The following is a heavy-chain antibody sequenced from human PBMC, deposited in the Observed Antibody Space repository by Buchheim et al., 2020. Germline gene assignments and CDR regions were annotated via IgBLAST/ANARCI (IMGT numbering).Heavy chain of an antibody. D-gene: IGHD6-13*01. CDR2: ISYDGSNK. J-gene: IGHJ6*02. Sequence: QVQLVESGGGVVQPGRSLRLSCAASGFTFSSYAMHWVRQAPGKGLEWVAVISYDGSNKYYADSVKGRFTISRDNSKNTLYLKMNSLRAEDTAVYYCARRVAAAGNPALYYYYGMDVWGQGTT. CDR3: ARRVAAAGNPALYYYYGMDV. V-gene: IGHV3-30-3*01. CDR1: GFTFSSYA.